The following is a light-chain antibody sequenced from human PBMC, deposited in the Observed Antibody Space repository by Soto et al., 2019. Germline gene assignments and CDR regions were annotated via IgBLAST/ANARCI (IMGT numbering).Light chain of an antibody. J-gene: IGLJ1*01. CDR2: ENN. CDR3: GTWDSSLSATYD. Sequence: QSVLTQPPSVSASPGQKVTISCSGSSYNIGNNYVSWYQQLPGTAPKLLIYENNKRPSGIPDRFSGSKSGTSATLGITGLQTGDEADYYCGTWDSSLSATYDFGTGTKVTVL. CDR1: SYNIGNNY. V-gene: IGLV1-51*02.